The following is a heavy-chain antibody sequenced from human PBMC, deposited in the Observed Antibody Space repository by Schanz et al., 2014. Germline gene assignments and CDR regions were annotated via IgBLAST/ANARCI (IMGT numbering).Heavy chain of an antibody. CDR2: ISSTSRAT. CDR1: GFTFSDHF. V-gene: IGHV3-48*01. CDR3: ASVIMVAGNHRDGRDV. D-gene: IGHD6-19*01. Sequence: DVQLVDSGGGLVQPGGSLRLSCAASGFTFSDHFMDWVRQAPGKGLEWISYISSTSRATYYADSVKGRFTISRDNAKNSLFLQMNSLRAEDTAVYYCASVIMVAGNHRDGRDVWGQGTTVTVS. J-gene: IGHJ6*02.